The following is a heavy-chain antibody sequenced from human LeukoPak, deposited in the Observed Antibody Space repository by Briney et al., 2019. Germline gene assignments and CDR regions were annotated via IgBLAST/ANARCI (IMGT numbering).Heavy chain of an antibody. CDR2: IYHSGST. J-gene: IGHJ5*02. V-gene: IGHV4-30-2*01. Sequence: SETLSLTCAVSGGSISSGGYSWSWIRQPPGKGLEWIGYIYHSGSTYYNPSLKSRVTISVDRSKNQFSLKLSSVTAADTAVYYCARGSSGWYVGNWFDPWGQGTLVTVSP. CDR1: GGSISSGGYS. D-gene: IGHD6-19*01. CDR3: ARGSSGWYVGNWFDP.